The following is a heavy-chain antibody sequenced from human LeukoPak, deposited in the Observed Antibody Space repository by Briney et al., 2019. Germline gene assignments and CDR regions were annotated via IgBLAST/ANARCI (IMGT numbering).Heavy chain of an antibody. D-gene: IGHD2-2*01. V-gene: IGHV3-48*01. CDR1: GFTFSSYS. CDR2: ISSSSSTI. J-gene: IGHJ6*03. CDR3: ARVMGCSSTSCYLNDYYYYYMDV. Sequence: GGSLRLSCAASGFTFSSYSMNWVRQAPGKGLEWVSYISSSSSTIYYADSVKGRFTISRDNAKNSLYLQMNSLRAEDTAVYYCARVMGCSSTSCYLNDYYYYYMDVWGKGTTVTVSS.